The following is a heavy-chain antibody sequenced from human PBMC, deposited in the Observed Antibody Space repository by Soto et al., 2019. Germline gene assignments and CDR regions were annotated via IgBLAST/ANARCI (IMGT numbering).Heavy chain of an antibody. Sequence: EVQLLESGGGLVQPGGSLRLSCAASGFTFSSYTMSWVRQGPGKGLEWVSGISSSGGSTVYADSVKGRFTISRDNFKNPLYLQMNSLGAEDTAVYYCAKGWGDYWGQGTPVTVSS. CDR2: ISSSGGST. CDR1: GFTFSSYT. J-gene: IGHJ4*02. V-gene: IGHV3-23*01. D-gene: IGHD7-27*01. CDR3: AKGWGDY.